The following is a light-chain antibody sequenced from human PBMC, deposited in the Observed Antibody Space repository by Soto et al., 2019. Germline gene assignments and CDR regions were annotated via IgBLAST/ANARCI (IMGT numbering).Light chain of an antibody. CDR1: QSIDRR. J-gene: IGKJ2*01. Sequence: DIQMTQSPSTLSASVRDSVTITCRASQSIDRRLAWYQKKPGKAPNLVIYDASTLESGDPSRFSGSGSATEFTLTISSLQPDDSATYYCQQYFTVPHTFGLGTTLQIK. CDR2: DAS. CDR3: QQYFTVPHT. V-gene: IGKV1-5*01.